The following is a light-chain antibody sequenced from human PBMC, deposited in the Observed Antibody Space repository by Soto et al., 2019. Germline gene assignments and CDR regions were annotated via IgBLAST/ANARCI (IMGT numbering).Light chain of an antibody. CDR3: QQHDTSPWT. CDR1: QSISSSY. Sequence: EIVLTQSPGTLSLSPGERATLSCRASQSISSSYLAIAWYQQKPGQPPRLLIYGASSRGTGIPDRFSGSGSATDFTLTISRLEPEDFAVYYCQQHDTSPWTFGQGTRVEIK. V-gene: IGKV3-20*01. J-gene: IGKJ1*01. CDR2: GAS.